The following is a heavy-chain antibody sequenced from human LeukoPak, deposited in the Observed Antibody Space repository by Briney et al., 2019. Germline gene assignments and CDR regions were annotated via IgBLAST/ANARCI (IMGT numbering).Heavy chain of an antibody. D-gene: IGHD2-15*01. CDR3: AKAYCSGGSCYWVYFDY. CDR1: GFTFSSYG. V-gene: IGHV3-30*18. Sequence: GRSLRLSCAAPGFTFSSYGMHWVRQAPGKGLEWVAVISYDGSNKYYADSVKGRFTISRDNSKNTLYLQMNSLRAEDTAVYYCAKAYCSGGSCYWVYFDYWGQGTLVTVSS. CDR2: ISYDGSNK. J-gene: IGHJ4*02.